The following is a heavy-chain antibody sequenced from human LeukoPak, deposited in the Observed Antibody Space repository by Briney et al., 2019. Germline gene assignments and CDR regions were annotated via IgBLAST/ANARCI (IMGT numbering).Heavy chain of an antibody. J-gene: IGHJ4*02. V-gene: IGHV1-3*01. CDR2: INAGNGNT. CDR3: ARKSSSSSLTPLDY. D-gene: IGHD6-13*01. Sequence: ASVKVCCKASGYTFNSYAMHWVRQAPGQRLEWMGWINAGNGNTKYSQKFQGRVTITRDTSARIVYMELSSLRSEDTAVYYCARKSSSSSLTPLDYWGQGTLVTVSS. CDR1: GYTFNSYA.